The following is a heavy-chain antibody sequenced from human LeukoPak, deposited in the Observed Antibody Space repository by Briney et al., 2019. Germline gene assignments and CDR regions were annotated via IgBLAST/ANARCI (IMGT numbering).Heavy chain of an antibody. V-gene: IGHV3-23*01. CDR3: FQDSKYYTDY. J-gene: IGHJ4*02. CDR2: ISGNGDGT. D-gene: IGHD2/OR15-2a*01. CDR1: GFIFNNYA. Sequence: GGSLRLSCAASGFIFNNYAMNWVRQAPGKGLEWVAIISGNGDGTFYAGSVNGRFTIARDNSKNTLYLQMNSLRVEDTAMYYCFQDSKYYTDYWGQGALVTVSS.